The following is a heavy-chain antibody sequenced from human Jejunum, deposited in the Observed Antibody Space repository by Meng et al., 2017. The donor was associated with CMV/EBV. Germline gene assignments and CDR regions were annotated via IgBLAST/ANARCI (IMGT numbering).Heavy chain of an antibody. V-gene: IGHV4-59*01. CDR1: GDSSSTSC. Sequence: VSGDSSSTSCWSWIRQSPGKGLEWIGYIHYSGSTDYNPSLKSRVTISGDTSKNQFSLKLSSVTAADTAVYFCARGHTLMVTPFDYWGQGTLVTVSS. CDR2: IHYSGST. CDR3: ARGHTLMVTPFDY. D-gene: IGHD5-18*01. J-gene: IGHJ4*02.